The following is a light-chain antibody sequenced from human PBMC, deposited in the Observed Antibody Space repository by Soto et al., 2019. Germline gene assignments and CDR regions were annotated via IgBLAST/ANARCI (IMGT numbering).Light chain of an antibody. CDR2: DVN. J-gene: IGLJ1*01. V-gene: IGLV2-14*01. CDR1: SSDVGGYNL. CDR3: SSYKSSSTLPYV. Sequence: QSVLTQPASVSGSPGQSITISCTGTSSDVGGYNLVSWYQQYPDKAPKLMIFDVNTRPSGVSNRFSGSKSGNTAFLTISGLQAEDEADYYCSSYKSSSTLPYVFGTGTKLTVL.